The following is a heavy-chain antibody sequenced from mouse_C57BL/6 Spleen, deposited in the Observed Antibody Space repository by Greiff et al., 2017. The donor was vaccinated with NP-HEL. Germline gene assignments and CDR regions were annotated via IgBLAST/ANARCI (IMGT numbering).Heavy chain of an antibody. CDR3: ARHAPLRGYFDV. V-gene: IGHV5-2*01. J-gene: IGHJ1*03. CDR1: DYAFPSPF. Sequence: VPVLQSGGCFLQPGSSLPLSCESNDYAFPSPFLSWVPPPPVNWLVLVAAIIRDGGSTYYPDTMERRFIISRDNTKKTLYLQMSSLRSEDTALYYCARHAPLRGYFDVWGTGTTVTVSS. CDR2: IIRDGGST.